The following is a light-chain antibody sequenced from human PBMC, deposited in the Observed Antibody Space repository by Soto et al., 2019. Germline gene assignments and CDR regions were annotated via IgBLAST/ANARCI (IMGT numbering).Light chain of an antibody. CDR2: AAS. J-gene: IGKJ4*01. Sequence: DIQMTQSPSSLSASVGDRVTITCRASQIITNYVNWYQQKPGKAPNLLIYAASSLQRGVPSRFSGRGSAKDFNLTIRSLQPEDFASCYCQQNHRTPLPFGGGTKVEI. CDR1: QIITNY. V-gene: IGKV1-39*01. CDR3: QQNHRTPLP.